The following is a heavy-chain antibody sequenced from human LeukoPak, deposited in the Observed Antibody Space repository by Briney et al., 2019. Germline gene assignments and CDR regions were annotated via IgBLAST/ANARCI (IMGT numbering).Heavy chain of an antibody. J-gene: IGHJ4*02. D-gene: IGHD3-10*01. CDR2: IKPDGSEK. V-gene: IGHV3-7*01. Sequence: GGSLRLSCAASGSTFSSYWMSWVRQSPGKGLEWVANIKPDGSEKYFMDSVKGRFTISRDNAKNALYLEMNSLRAEDTAEYFCARERMYSGSGSTYPYYDYWGQGTLSPSPQ. CDR1: GSTFSSYW. CDR3: ARERMYSGSGSTYPYYDY.